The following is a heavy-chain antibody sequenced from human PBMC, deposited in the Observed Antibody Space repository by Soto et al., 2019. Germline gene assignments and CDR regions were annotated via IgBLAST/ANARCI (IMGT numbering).Heavy chain of an antibody. CDR2: VSPYNGKT. CDR1: GYTFINYG. D-gene: IGHD3-10*01. V-gene: IGHV1-18*01. CDR3: ARRFGEPLSAAGFDL. Sequence: QDQLVQSGVEVKKPGASVKVSCKASGYTFINYGIHWVRQAPGQGREWMGWVSPYNGKTRYTQKLHGRITMAADTSMGTAYMELRSLTSVDAALYYCARRFGEPLSAAGFDLWGQGTLVTVSS. J-gene: IGHJ5*02.